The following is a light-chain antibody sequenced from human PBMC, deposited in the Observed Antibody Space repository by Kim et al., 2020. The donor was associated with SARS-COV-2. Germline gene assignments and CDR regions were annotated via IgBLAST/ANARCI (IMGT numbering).Light chain of an antibody. J-gene: IGKJ1*01. V-gene: IGKV3-20*01. CDR2: GAS. CDR1: QSVSSSY. CDR3: QQDGSSPPRT. Sequence: EIVLTQSPGTLSLSPGERATLSCRASQSVSSSYLAWYQQKPGQAPRLLIYGASSRATGIPDRFSGSGSGTDFTLTISRLEPEDFAVYDCQQDGSSPPRTFGQGTKVDIK.